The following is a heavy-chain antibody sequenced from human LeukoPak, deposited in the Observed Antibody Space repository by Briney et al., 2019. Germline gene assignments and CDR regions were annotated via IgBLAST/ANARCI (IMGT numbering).Heavy chain of an antibody. V-gene: IGHV4-38-2*02. CDR3: ARAPDYDFWSGYHNWFDP. D-gene: IGHD3-3*01. Sequence: KPSETLSLTCTVSGYSISSGYYWGWIRQPPGKGLEWIGSIYHSGSTCYNPSLKSRVTISVDTSKNQFSLKLSSVTAADTAVYYCARAPDYDFWSGYHNWFDPWGQGTPVTVSS. J-gene: IGHJ5*02. CDR1: GYSISSGYY. CDR2: IYHSGST.